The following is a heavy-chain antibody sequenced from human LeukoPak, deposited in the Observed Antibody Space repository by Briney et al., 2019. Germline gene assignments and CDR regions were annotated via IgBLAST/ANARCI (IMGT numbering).Heavy chain of an antibody. D-gene: IGHD3-3*01. CDR1: GFTFSSYA. Sequence: GGSLRLSCAASGFTFSSYAMSWVRQAPGKGLEWVSAISGSGGSTYYADSVKGRFTISKDNSKNTLYLQMNSLRAEDTAVYYCARGMGGQTGFFGNAFDIWGQGTMVTVSS. J-gene: IGHJ3*02. CDR3: ARGMGGQTGFFGNAFDI. CDR2: ISGSGGST. V-gene: IGHV3-23*01.